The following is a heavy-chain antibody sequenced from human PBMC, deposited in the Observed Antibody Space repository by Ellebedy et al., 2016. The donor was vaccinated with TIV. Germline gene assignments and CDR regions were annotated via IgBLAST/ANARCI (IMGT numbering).Heavy chain of an antibody. CDR3: AKVAVAGTVRNWFDP. J-gene: IGHJ5*02. Sequence: GESLKISCAASGFTFSSYAMSWVRQAPGKGLEWVSAISGSGGSTYYADSVKGRFTISRDNSKNTLYLQMNSLRAEDTAVYYCAKVAVAGTVRNWFDPWGQGTLVTVSS. D-gene: IGHD6-19*01. CDR1: GFTFSSYA. CDR2: ISGSGGST. V-gene: IGHV3-23*01.